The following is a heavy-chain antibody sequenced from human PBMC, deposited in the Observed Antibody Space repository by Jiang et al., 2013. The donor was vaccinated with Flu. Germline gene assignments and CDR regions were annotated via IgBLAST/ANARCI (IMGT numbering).Heavy chain of an antibody. J-gene: IGHJ4*02. Sequence: GPGLVKPSETLSLTCFVSGGSITITSYHWGWIRQPPGKGLEWIGTIYHSGSTYYNPSLKSRVSISVDTSKSQFSLNLNSVTAADTAVYYCLGRRGGSSYCDNWGQGTQVTVSS. V-gene: IGHV4-39*01. D-gene: IGHD1-26*01. CDR2: IYHSGST. CDR1: GGSITITSYH. CDR3: LGRRGGSSYCDN.